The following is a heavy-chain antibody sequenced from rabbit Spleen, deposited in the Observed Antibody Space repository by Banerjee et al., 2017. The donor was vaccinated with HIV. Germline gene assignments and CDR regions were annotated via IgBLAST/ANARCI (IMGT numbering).Heavy chain of an antibody. CDR1: GFSFSSNYY. CDR2: IYAGISGST. V-gene: IGHV1S40*01. Sequence: QSLEESGGDLVKPGASLTLTCTASGFSFSSNYYICWVRQAPGKGLECIACIYAGISGSTYYASWAKGRFAISKTSSTTVTLQMTSLTAADTAIYFCARDLAGVIGWNFNLWGPGTLVTVS. D-gene: IGHD4-1*01. J-gene: IGHJ4*01. CDR3: ARDLAGVIGWNFNL.